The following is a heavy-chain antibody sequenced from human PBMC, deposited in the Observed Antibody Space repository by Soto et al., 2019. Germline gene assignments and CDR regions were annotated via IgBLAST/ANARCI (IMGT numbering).Heavy chain of an antibody. CDR2: IKSKTDGGTT. Sequence: EVQLVESGGGLVKPGGSLRLSCAASGFTFSNAWMSWVRQAPGKGLEWVGRIKSKTDGGTTDYAAPVKGRFTISRDDSKNTLYLQMNSLKTEDTPVYYCTTGPGDILTGNFDYWGQGTLVTVSS. D-gene: IGHD3-9*01. CDR3: TTGPGDILTGNFDY. J-gene: IGHJ4*02. V-gene: IGHV3-15*01. CDR1: GFTFSNAW.